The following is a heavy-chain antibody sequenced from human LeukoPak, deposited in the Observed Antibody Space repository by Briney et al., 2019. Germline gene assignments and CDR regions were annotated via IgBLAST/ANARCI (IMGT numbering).Heavy chain of an antibody. Sequence: KPSETLSLTCTVSGGSISSSSYYWGWIRQPPGKGLEWIGSIYYSGSTYYNPSLKSRVTISVDTSKNQFSLKLSSVTAADTAVYYCARQDSNWLTAFDYWGQGTLVTVSS. CDR1: GGSISSSSYY. CDR3: ARQDSNWLTAFDY. J-gene: IGHJ4*02. D-gene: IGHD6-13*01. CDR2: IYYSGST. V-gene: IGHV4-39*01.